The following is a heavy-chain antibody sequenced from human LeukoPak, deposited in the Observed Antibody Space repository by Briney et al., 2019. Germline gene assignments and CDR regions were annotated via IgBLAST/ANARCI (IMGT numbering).Heavy chain of an antibody. CDR1: GFTFSSYS. D-gene: IGHD1-26*01. CDR3: ARDRGGATYFDY. CDR2: ISSSSSYI. V-gene: IGHV3-21*01. Sequence: GGSLRLSCAASGFTFSSYSMNWVRQAPGKGLEWVSSISSSSSYIYYADSVKGRFTISRDNAKNPLYLQMNSLRAEDTAVYYCARDRGGATYFDYWGQGTLVTVSS. J-gene: IGHJ4*02.